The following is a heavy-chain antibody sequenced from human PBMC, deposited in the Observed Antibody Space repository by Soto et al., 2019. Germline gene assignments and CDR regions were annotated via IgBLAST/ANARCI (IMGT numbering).Heavy chain of an antibody. J-gene: IGHJ4*02. CDR1: GFTLTTYA. V-gene: IGHV3-23*01. CDR3: AKDYYYDSSGPDY. CDR2: ISGSGDST. Sequence: GGPLRLSCSASGFTLTTYAMSWVRQAPGKGLEWVSAISGSGDSTYYADSVKGRFTISRDNSKNTLYLQMNSLRAEDTAVYYCAKDYYYDSSGPDYWGQGTLVSVSS. D-gene: IGHD3-22*01.